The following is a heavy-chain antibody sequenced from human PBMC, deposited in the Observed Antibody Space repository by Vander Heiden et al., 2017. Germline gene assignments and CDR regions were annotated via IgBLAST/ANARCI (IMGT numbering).Heavy chain of an antibody. CDR3: APRHTLHRQCDPGWFDT. Sequence: QITLKESGPALVEPPETLTLTCTLSGFSISTRGVGVGWVRQRPGKALEWLGFIYWDDDKRYSPSLRTRVSLSKDTSKNQVVLTMTYMEPVDTGPYYCAPRHTLHRQCDPGWFDTSGQGPLVNV. CDR1: GFSISTRGVG. D-gene: IGHD6-19*01. J-gene: IGHJ5*02. V-gene: IGHV2-5*02. CDR2: IYWDDDK.